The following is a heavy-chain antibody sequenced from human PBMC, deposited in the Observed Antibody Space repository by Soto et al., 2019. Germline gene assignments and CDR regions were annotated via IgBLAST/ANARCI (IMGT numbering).Heavy chain of an antibody. CDR3: ASLQVPGNFDY. Sequence: SETLSLTCTVSGGSIRSSNYYWAWVRQPPGKGLEWIANIYYSGGTYFHPSLRSRLTVSVDTSKNQFSLKLSSLTAADTAMYYCASLQVPGNFDYWGQGTLVTVSS. V-gene: IGHV4-39*01. J-gene: IGHJ4*02. CDR2: IYYSGGT. D-gene: IGHD6-13*01. CDR1: GGSIRSSNYY.